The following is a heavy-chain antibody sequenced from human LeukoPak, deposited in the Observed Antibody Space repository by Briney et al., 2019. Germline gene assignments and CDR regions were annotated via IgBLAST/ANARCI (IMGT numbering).Heavy chain of an antibody. D-gene: IGHD2-2*01. CDR3: ARHHCSSTSCYLGYYYGMDV. Sequence: GESLKISGKGSGYSFTSYWIGWVRQMLGKGLEWMGIIYPGDSDTSYSPSFQGQVTISADKSISTAYLQWSRLKASDTAMYYCARHHCSSTSCYLGYYYGMDVWGQGTTVTVSS. CDR2: IYPGDSDT. J-gene: IGHJ6*02. CDR1: GYSFTSYW. V-gene: IGHV5-51*01.